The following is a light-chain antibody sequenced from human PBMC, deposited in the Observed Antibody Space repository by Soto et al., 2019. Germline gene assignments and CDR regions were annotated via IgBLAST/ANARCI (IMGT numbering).Light chain of an antibody. J-gene: IGLJ2*01. CDR3: SSYTGDSVI. V-gene: IGLV2-14*01. CDR1: NSDIGGYNY. Sequence: QSALTQPASVSGSPGQSITISCTGTNSDIGGYNYVSWYQHLPGEAPRLLIYEVTNRPSGVSNRFSGSKSGNTASLTISGLQSEDEADYYCSSYTGDSVIFGAGTKVTVL. CDR2: EVT.